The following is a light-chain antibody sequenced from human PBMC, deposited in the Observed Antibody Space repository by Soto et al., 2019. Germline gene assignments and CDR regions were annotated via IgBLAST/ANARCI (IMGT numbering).Light chain of an antibody. J-gene: IGKJ4*01. CDR1: QSVSSY. CDR3: QQYGSSPLT. Sequence: EIVLTQSPATLSLTPGERAILSCRASQSVSSYLAWYQQKPGQAPRLLIYGASSRATGIPARFSGSGSGTDFTLTISRLEPEDFAVYYCQQYGSSPLTFGGGTKVDIK. V-gene: IGKV3-20*01. CDR2: GAS.